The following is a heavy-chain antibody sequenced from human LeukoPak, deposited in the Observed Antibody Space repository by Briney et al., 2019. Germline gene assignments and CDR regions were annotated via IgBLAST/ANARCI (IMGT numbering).Heavy chain of an antibody. CDR1: GGSISSYY. Sequence: SETLSLTCTVSGGSISSYYWSWIRQPPGKGLEWIGYIYYSGSTNYNPSLKSRVTISVDTSKNQFSLKLSSVTAADTAVYYCARGGELVPDYWGQGTLVTVSS. CDR3: ARGGELVPDY. V-gene: IGHV4-59*01. CDR2: IYYSGST. D-gene: IGHD6-6*01. J-gene: IGHJ4*02.